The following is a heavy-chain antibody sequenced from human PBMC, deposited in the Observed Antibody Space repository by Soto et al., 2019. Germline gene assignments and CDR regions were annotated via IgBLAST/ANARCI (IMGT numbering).Heavy chain of an antibody. CDR1: GFTFSSYA. J-gene: IGHJ4*02. D-gene: IGHD2-15*01. CDR3: AKRRYCSGGSCYDFDY. Sequence: AGGSLRLSCAASGFTFSSYAMSWVRQAPGEGLEWVSGISNSGGSTYYADSVKGRFTISRDNSKNTLYLQMNSLRAEDTAVYYCAKRRYCSGGSCYDFDYWGQGTLVTVSS. CDR2: ISNSGGST. V-gene: IGHV3-23*01.